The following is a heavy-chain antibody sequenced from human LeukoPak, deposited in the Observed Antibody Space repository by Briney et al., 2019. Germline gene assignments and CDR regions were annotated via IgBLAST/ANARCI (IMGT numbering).Heavy chain of an antibody. J-gene: IGHJ4*02. D-gene: IGHD6-19*01. V-gene: IGHV1-69*06. CDR3: ARGKRVVNSSGWSSRFDY. CDR1: GYTFTGYY. CDR2: IIPIFGTA. Sequence: GASVKVSCKASGYTFTGYYMHWVRQAPGQGLEWMGGIIPIFGTANYAQKFQGRVTITADKSTSTAYMELSSLRSEDTAVYYCARGKRVVNSSGWSSRFDYWGQGTLVTVSS.